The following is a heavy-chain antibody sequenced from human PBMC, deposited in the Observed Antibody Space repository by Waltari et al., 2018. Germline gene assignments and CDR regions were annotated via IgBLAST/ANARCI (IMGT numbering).Heavy chain of an antibody. J-gene: IGHJ4*02. CDR3: ARSGLVSAFDY. V-gene: IGHV3-7*01. D-gene: IGHD3-9*01. CDR1: GFEFLGYW. CDR2: INDDGTKE. Sequence: EVQLVESGGGLVQPGGSLRLSCVASGFEFLGYWMGWFRQAPGKSLEWVANINDDGTKEFYVESLKGRVTISRDNAKNSVYLQTTSLRAEDTALYYCARSGLVSAFDYWGQGSLVTVAS.